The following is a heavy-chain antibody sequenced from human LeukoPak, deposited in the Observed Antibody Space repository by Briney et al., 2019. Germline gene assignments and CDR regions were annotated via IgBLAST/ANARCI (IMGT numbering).Heavy chain of an antibody. CDR1: GFTFSSYG. Sequence: GGSLRLSCAASGFTFSSYGMHWVRQAPGKGLEWVSAISGSGGSTYYADSVKGRFTISRDNSKNTLYLQMNSLRADDTAVYYCATYSYDSRSYYRFDYWGQGTLVTVSS. D-gene: IGHD3-10*01. CDR3: ATYSYDSRSYYRFDY. CDR2: ISGSGGST. V-gene: IGHV3-23*01. J-gene: IGHJ4*02.